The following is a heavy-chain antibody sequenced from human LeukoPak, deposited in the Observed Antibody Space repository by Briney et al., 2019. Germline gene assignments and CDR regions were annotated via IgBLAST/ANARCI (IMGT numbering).Heavy chain of an antibody. D-gene: IGHD6-19*01. CDR1: RYTFTSYA. V-gene: IGHV1-3*01. Sequence: ASVKVSCKASRYTFTSYAMHWVRQAPGQRLEWMGWINAGNGNTKYSQKFQGRVTITRDTSASTAYMELSSLRSEDTAVYYCAGASIAAVAGLFDYWGQGTLVTVSS. CDR2: INAGNGNT. J-gene: IGHJ4*02. CDR3: AGASIAAVAGLFDY.